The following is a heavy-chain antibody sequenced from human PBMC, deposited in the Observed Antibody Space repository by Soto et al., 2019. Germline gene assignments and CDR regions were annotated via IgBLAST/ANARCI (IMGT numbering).Heavy chain of an antibody. V-gene: IGHV4-59*08. D-gene: IGHD6-19*01. CDR2: TDYSGNT. J-gene: IGHJ4*02. CDR1: SDSISSYY. Sequence: QMQLQDSGPGLVRPSETLSLTCTVSSDSISSYYWIWIRQSPGKGLEWIGYTDYSGNTNYNPSLKSRVTISGDTSKNQFSLRLSSVTAADTAVYYCARAVGDPLYYLDYWGQGTLVTVSS. CDR3: ARAVGDPLYYLDY.